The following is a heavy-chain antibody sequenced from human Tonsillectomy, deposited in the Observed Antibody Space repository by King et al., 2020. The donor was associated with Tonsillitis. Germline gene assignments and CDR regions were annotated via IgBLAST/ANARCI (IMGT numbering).Heavy chain of an antibody. D-gene: IGHD3-10*01. J-gene: IGHJ6*02. V-gene: IGHV1-18*04. Sequence: VQLVESGAEVKKPGASVKVSCKASGYTFTSYSISWVRQAPGQGLEWMGWISAYNGNTNYAQKLQGRVTMTTDTSTSTAYMELRSLRSDDTAVYYCAQGVLISTLVRGVINPYYYYGMDVWGQGTTVTVSS. CDR1: GYTFTSYS. CDR3: AQGVLISTLVRGVINPYYYYGMDV. CDR2: ISAYNGNT.